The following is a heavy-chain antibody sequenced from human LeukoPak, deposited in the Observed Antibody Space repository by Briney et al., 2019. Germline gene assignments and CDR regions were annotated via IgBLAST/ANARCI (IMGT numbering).Heavy chain of an antibody. J-gene: IGHJ6*02. CDR1: GFTFNNYW. CDR2: IKEDGSDK. V-gene: IGHV3-7*01. CDR3: ARDSSYNWNSYNYGMDV. Sequence: GGSLRLSCAASGFTFNNYWMSWVRQAPGKGLKWVASIKEDGSDKYYVDSVKGRFTISRDSAKNSLFLQMNSLRAEDTAVYHCARDSSYNWNSYNYGMDVWGQGTTVTVSS. D-gene: IGHD1/OR15-1a*01.